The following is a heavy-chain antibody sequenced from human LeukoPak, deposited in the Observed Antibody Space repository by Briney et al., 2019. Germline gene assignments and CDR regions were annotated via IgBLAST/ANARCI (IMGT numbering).Heavy chain of an antibody. V-gene: IGHV3-7*01. CDR1: GFTFSNYW. CDR3: ARDLDTYVVLTAYDTFDI. Sequence: GGSLRLSCEGSGFTFSNYWLTWVRQAPEKGLEWVANIKPSGSEKHYADSVEGRFTISRDNAKNSLYLQMNSLRAEDTAVYYCARDLDTYVVLTAYDTFDIWGQGTMVTVSS. CDR2: IKPSGSEK. J-gene: IGHJ3*02. D-gene: IGHD2-21*02.